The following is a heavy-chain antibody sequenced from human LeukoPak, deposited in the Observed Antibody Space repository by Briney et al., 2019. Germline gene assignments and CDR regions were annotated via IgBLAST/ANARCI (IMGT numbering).Heavy chain of an antibody. CDR1: GFTFSSSD. CDR2: ISSGGSPI. CDR3: AREVGSPDY. V-gene: IGHV3-48*02. Sequence: GGSLRLSCAASGFTFSSSDMNWVRQAPGKGLEWVSYISSGGSPIYYADSVKGRFTISRDNAKNSLYLQMNSLRDEDTAVYYCAREVGSPDYWGQGTLVTVSS. J-gene: IGHJ4*02. D-gene: IGHD6-13*01.